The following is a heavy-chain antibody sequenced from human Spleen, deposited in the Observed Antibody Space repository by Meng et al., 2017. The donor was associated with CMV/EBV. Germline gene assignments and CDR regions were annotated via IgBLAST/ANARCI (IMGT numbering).Heavy chain of an antibody. CDR3: ASKYYDSSGYYYL. J-gene: IGHJ4*02. Sequence: GSLRLSCTVSGGSISSYYWSWIRQPPGKGLEWIGYIYYSGSTNYNPSLKSRVTISVDTSKNQFSLKLSSVTAADTAVYYCASKYYDSSGYYYLWGQGTLVTVSS. D-gene: IGHD3-22*01. CDR1: GGSISSYY. V-gene: IGHV4-59*01. CDR2: IYYSGST.